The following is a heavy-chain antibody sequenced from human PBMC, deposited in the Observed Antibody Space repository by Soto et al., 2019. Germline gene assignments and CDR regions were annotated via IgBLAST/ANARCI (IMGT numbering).Heavy chain of an antibody. J-gene: IGHJ6*02. CDR3: ARHACSSSNCQYYYYGIDV. CDR2: IHYSGSA. CDR1: GGYISSSNYY. V-gene: IGHV4-39*01. D-gene: IGHD2-2*01. Sequence: SETLCLTCSVSGGYISSSNYYLGWIRQPPGKGLEWIGSIHYSGSAYFNPSLKSRVTISVDTSKKQFSLKLRSVTAADAAVYYCARHACSSSNCQYYYYGIDVWGQGTTVTVSS.